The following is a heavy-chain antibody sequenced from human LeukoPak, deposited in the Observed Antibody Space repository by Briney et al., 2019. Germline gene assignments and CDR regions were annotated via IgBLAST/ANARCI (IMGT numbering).Heavy chain of an antibody. CDR3: ARFGPVYDSSGYYYYYYYMDV. CDR2: INHSGST. D-gene: IGHD3-22*01. J-gene: IGHJ6*03. Sequence: SETLSLTCAVYGGSFSGYYWSWIRQPPGKGLEWIGDINHSGSTDYNPSLKSRVTISVDTSKNQFSLKLSSVTAADTAVYYCARFGPVYDSSGYYYYYYYMDVWGKGTTVTVSS. CDR1: GGSFSGYY. V-gene: IGHV4-34*01.